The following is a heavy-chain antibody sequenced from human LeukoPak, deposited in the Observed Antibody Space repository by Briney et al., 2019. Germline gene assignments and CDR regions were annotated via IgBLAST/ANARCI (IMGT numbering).Heavy chain of an antibody. CDR2: IYSGGST. J-gene: IGHJ4*02. V-gene: IGHV3-66*01. Sequence: PGGPLRLSCAASGFTVSSNYMSRVRQAPGKGLEWVSVIYSGGSTYYADSVKGRFTISRDNSKNTLYLQMNSLRAEDTAVYYCARDGDCSSTSCYFDYWGQGTLVTVSS. CDR1: GFTVSSNY. D-gene: IGHD2-2*01. CDR3: ARDGDCSSTSCYFDY.